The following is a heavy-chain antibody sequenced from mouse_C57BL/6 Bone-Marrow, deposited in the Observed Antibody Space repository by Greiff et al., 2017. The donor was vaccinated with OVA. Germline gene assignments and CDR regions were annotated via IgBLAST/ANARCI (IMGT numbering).Heavy chain of an antibody. CDR1: GYTFTSYW. V-gene: IGHV1-64*01. J-gene: IGHJ4*01. CDR2: IHPNSGST. CDR3: ARGDFTTVVNYAMDY. Sequence: VQLQQPGAELVKPGASVKLSCKASGYTFTSYWMHWVKQRPGQGLEWIGMIHPNSGSTNYNEKFKSKATLTVDKSSSTAYMQLSSLTSEDSAVYDCARGDFTTVVNYAMDYWGQGTSVTVSS. D-gene: IGHD1-1*01.